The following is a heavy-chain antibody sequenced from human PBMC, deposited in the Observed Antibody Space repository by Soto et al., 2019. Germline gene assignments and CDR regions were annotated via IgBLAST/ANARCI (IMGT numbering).Heavy chain of an antibody. CDR1: GNSFTSYW. D-gene: IGHD6-13*01. V-gene: IGHV5-51*01. J-gene: IGHJ6*02. CDR3: ARHGAAADTDYYYYYGMDV. Sequence: PGESLKISCKGSGNSFTSYWIGWVRQMPGKGLEWMGIIYPGDSDTRYSPSFQGQVTISADKSISTAYLQWSSLKASDTAMYYCARHGAAADTDYYYYYGMDVWGQGTTVTVSS. CDR2: IYPGDSDT.